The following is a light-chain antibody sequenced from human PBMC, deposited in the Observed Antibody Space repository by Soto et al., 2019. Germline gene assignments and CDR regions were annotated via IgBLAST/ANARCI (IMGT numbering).Light chain of an antibody. Sequence: EIVLTQSQATLFLSPGERAALSCRASQSVSSYLAWYQQKPGQAPRLLIYDASNRAPGIPARFSGSGSGTDITLTISSLEPEDFAVYYCQQRSNWPLTFGGGTKVEIK. J-gene: IGKJ4*01. CDR1: QSVSSY. CDR3: QQRSNWPLT. CDR2: DAS. V-gene: IGKV3-11*01.